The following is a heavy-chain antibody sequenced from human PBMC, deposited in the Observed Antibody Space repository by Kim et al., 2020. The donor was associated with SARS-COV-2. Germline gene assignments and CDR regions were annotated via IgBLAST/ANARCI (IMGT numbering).Heavy chain of an antibody. Sequence: SVKVSCKASGGTFSSYAISWVRQAPGQGLEWMGGIIPIFGTAKYAQKFQGRVTITADESTSTAYMELSSLRSEDTAVYYCARGASTLIAARGTVYFDYWGQGTLVTVSS. J-gene: IGHJ4*02. CDR2: IIPIFGTA. V-gene: IGHV1-69*13. CDR1: GGTFSSYA. D-gene: IGHD6-6*01. CDR3: ARGASTLIAARGTVYFDY.